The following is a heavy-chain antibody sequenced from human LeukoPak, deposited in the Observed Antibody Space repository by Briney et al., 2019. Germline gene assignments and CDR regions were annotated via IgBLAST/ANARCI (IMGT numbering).Heavy chain of an antibody. D-gene: IGHD2-8*01. CDR2: IKLKRRGT. CDR3: ARDGEATRPCTDGVCYYFYSYMDV. V-gene: IGHV1-2*02. Sequence: VASVTVSCKTSGYTFSDYQLHWVRQAPGQGLEWMGKIKLKRRGTHWAQRFQGRFTMTRDSSINTASMTLTGLTSDDTAVYYCARDGEATRPCTDGVCYYFYSYMDVWGLGTLVIVS. J-gene: IGHJ6*03. CDR1: GYTFSDYQ.